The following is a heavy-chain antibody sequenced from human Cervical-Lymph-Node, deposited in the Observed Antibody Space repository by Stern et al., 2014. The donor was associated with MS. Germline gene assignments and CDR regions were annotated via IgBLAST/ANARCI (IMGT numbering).Heavy chain of an antibody. Sequence: QMQLVQSGAEVKKPGASVKVSCKASGYTFTSYGISWVRQAPGQGLEWMGWISAYNGNTNYAQKFQGRVTMTEDTSTDTAYMELTSLRSEDTAVYYCATDLEAYYDSSGEYYVTDYWGQGTLVTVSS. D-gene: IGHD3-22*01. CDR2: ISAYNGNT. CDR1: GYTFTSYG. J-gene: IGHJ4*02. CDR3: ATDLEAYYDSSGEYYVTDY. V-gene: IGHV1-18*04.